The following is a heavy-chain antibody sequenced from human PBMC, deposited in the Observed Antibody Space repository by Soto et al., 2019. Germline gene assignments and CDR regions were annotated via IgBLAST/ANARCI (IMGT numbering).Heavy chain of an antibody. Sequence: GGSLRLSCAASELTFSNYAMSWVRQAPGKGLEWVSGISGSGGSTYYADSVKGRFTISRDNFKNTLFLHMNSLRAEDTAVYYCASPGNPLDYWGQGTLVTVSS. CDR2: ISGSGGST. D-gene: IGHD1-1*01. CDR1: ELTFSNYA. J-gene: IGHJ4*02. CDR3: ASPGNPLDY. V-gene: IGHV3-23*01.